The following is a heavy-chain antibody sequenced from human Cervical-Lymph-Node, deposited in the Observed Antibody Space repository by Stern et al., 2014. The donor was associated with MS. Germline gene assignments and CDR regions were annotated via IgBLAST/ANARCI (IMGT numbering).Heavy chain of an antibody. CDR2: IYWDDQK. CDR1: GFSLSTSGLG. Sequence: QITLKESGPALVKPTQTHTLTCTFSGFSLSTSGLGVGWIRQPPGEALEWLAYIYWDDQKRYSPSLKSRLTITKDTSKNQVVLTLTNVDPVDTATYYCAHRTAGPFDYWGQGTLVTVSS. CDR3: AHRTAGPFDY. V-gene: IGHV2-5*02. J-gene: IGHJ4*02.